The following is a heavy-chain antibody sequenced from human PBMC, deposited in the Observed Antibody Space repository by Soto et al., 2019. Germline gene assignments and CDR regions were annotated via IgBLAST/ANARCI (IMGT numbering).Heavy chain of an antibody. D-gene: IGHD3-10*01. V-gene: IGHV4-59*01. J-gene: IGHJ4*02. CDR1: GGSISSYF. CDR2: IYYSGTT. Sequence: WETLSLTCTVSGGSISSYFWSWIRQPPGKGLEWIGYIYYSGTTNYNPSLKNRVTISVDTSKNQFSLSLSSVTAADTGVYYCARETGSGSYCDYWGQGALVTVSS. CDR3: ARETGSGSYCDY.